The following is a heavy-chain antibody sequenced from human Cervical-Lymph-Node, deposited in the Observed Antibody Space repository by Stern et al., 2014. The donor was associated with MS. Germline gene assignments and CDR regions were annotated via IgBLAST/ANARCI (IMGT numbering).Heavy chain of an antibody. CDR2: IIPLFGTP. D-gene: IGHD2/OR15-2a*01. CDR1: GGSFNNYI. CDR3: ASADLATTFCN. Sequence: QVQLVQSGAEVKRPGSSVKVSCKASGGSFNNYIVNWVRQAPGQGLEWMGAIIPLFGTPRYSQEFQGRVTISADESTNTASMELSSLRSQDTAVYYCASADLATTFCNWGQGTLVSVSS. J-gene: IGHJ4*02. V-gene: IGHV1-69*01.